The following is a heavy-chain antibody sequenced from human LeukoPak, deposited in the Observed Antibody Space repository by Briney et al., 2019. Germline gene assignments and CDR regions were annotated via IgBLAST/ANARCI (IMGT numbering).Heavy chain of an antibody. D-gene: IGHD2-2*01. Sequence: GGSLRLSCAASGFTFRSYSMNWVRQAPGKGLEWVGRIKSRASGGATDYAAPVKGRFIVSRDDSKNTVYLQMNSLQTEDTGVYYCTTEKGGCSSTTCYSFDYWGQGTLVTASP. CDR1: GFTFRSYS. CDR3: TTEKGGCSSTTCYSFDY. V-gene: IGHV3-15*01. J-gene: IGHJ4*02. CDR2: IKSRASGGAT.